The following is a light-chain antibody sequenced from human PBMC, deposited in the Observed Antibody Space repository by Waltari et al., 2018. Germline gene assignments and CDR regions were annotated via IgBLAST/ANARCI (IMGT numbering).Light chain of an antibody. CDR2: WAS. Sequence: DIVMTQSPDSLAVSPGERATINCKSSQSVLYSSNNKNYLAWYQQKPGQPPKLLIYWASTRESGVPDRFSGSGSGTDFTLTISSLQAEDVAVYYCQQYYSTPRTFGQGTKVEIK. CDR3: QQYYSTPRT. J-gene: IGKJ1*01. V-gene: IGKV4-1*01. CDR1: QSVLYSSNNKNY.